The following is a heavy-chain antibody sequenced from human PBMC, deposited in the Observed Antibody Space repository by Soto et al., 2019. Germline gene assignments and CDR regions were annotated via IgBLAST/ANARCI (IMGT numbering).Heavy chain of an antibody. V-gene: IGHV4-30-4*01. J-gene: IGHJ6*02. D-gene: IGHD6-6*01. CDR2: IYYSGST. CDR1: GGSISSGDYY. CDR3: ARIKLARPYYYYGMDV. Sequence: SETLSLTCTVSGGSISSGDYYWSWIRQPPGKGLEWIGYIYYSGSTYYNPSLKSRDTISVDTSKNQFSLKLSSVTAADTALYYCARIKLARPYYYYGMDVWGQGTTVTVSS.